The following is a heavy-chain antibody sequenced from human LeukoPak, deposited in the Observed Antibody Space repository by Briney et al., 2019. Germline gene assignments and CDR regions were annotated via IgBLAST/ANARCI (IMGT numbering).Heavy chain of an antibody. CDR3: ARGPDFGQLGTIDIVVVPAAISFICDY. Sequence: ASVKVSCKASGYTFTGYYMHWVRQAPGQGLEWMGWINPSSGGTNYAQKFQGRVTMTRDTSISTAYMELSRLRSDDTAVYYCARGPDFGQLGTIDIVVVPAAISFICDYWGQGTLVTVSS. V-gene: IGHV1-2*02. D-gene: IGHD2-2*02. CDR2: INPSSGGT. J-gene: IGHJ4*02. CDR1: GYTFTGYY.